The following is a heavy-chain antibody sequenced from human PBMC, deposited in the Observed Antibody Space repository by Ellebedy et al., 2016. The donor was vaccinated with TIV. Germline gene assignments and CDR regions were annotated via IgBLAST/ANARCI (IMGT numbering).Heavy chain of an antibody. CDR1: GGTFSSYA. CDR3: ARDHGDHGYYYYGMDV. D-gene: IGHD4-17*01. Sequence: SVKVSXKASGGTFSSYAISWVRQAPGQGLEWMGGIIPIFGTANYAQKFQGRVTITADKSTSTAYMELSSLRSEDTAVYYCARDHGDHGYYYYGMDVWGQGTTVTVSS. V-gene: IGHV1-69*06. J-gene: IGHJ6*02. CDR2: IIPIFGTA.